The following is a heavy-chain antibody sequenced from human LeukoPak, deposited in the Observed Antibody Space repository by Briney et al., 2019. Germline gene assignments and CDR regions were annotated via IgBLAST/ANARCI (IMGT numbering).Heavy chain of an antibody. Sequence: PGGSLRLSCAASGFTFSSYGMHWVRQAPGKGLEWVAVISYDGSNKYYADSVKGRFTISRDNSKNTLYLQMNSLRAEDTAVYYCAKDGGSYEYYDILTGYFPLDYWGQGTLVTVSS. CDR1: GFTFSSYG. CDR3: AKDGGSYEYYDILTGYFPLDY. V-gene: IGHV3-30*18. CDR2: ISYDGSNK. D-gene: IGHD3-9*01. J-gene: IGHJ4*02.